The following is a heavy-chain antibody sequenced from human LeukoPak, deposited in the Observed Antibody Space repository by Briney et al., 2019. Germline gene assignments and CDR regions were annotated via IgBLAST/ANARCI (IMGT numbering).Heavy chain of an antibody. CDR1: GGSFSGYY. D-gene: IGHD1-26*01. CDR2: INHSGST. J-gene: IGHJ4*02. CDR3: ARGLSDSGSYYQNDY. Sequence: SETPSLTCAVYGGSFSGYYWSWIRQPPGKGLEWIGEINHSGSTNYNPSPKSRVTISVDTSKNQFSLKLSSVTAADTAVYYCARGLSDSGSYYQNDYWGQGTLVTVSS. V-gene: IGHV4-34*01.